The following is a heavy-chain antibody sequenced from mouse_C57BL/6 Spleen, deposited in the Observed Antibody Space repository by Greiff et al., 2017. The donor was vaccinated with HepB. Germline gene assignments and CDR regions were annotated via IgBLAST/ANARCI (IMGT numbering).Heavy chain of an antibody. V-gene: IGHV1-5*01. CDR1: GYTFTSYW. CDR3: TRRENTMVTTVDY. D-gene: IGHD2-2*01. Sequence: VQLQQSGTVLARPGASVKMSCKTSGYTFTSYWMHWVKQRPGQGLEWIGAIYPGNSDTSYNQKFKGKAKLTAVTSASTAYMELSSLTNEDSAVYYCTRRENTMVTTVDYWGQGTTLTVSS. CDR2: IYPGNSDT. J-gene: IGHJ2*01.